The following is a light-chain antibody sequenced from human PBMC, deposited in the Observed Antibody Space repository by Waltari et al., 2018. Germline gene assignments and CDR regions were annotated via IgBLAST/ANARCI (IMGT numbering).Light chain of an antibody. CDR2: GAS. CDR1: QSVSRT. Sequence: EIVLTQYPGTLSLSPGERATLSCRASQSVSRTLAWYQQKPGQAPRLLIYGASTRAPGIPDRFSGSGSGTDFSLTISRLEPEDFAVYYCQHYVRLPVTFGQGTKVEIK. V-gene: IGKV3-20*01. J-gene: IGKJ1*01. CDR3: QHYVRLPVT.